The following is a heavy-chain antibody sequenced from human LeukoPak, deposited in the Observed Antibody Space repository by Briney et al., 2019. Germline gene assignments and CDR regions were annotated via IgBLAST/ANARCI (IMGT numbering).Heavy chain of an antibody. CDR2: INPNSGGT. J-gene: IGHJ4*02. CDR1: GYTFTGNY. D-gene: IGHD6-19*01. CDR3: ARSDSSGWYLSY. V-gene: IGHV1-2*02. Sequence: ASVKVSCKASGYTFTGNYMHWVRQAPGQGLEWMGWINPNSGGTNYAQKFQGRVTMTRDTSINTAYMELSGLRSDDTAVYYCARSDSSGWYLSYWGQGTLVTVSS.